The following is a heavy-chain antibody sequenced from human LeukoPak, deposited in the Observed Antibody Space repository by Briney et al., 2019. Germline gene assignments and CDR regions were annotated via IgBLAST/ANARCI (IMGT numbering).Heavy chain of an antibody. Sequence: GGSLRLSCAASGFTFSSYAMNWVRQAPGKGLEWVAVISYDGSNKYYADSVKGRFTISRDNAKNSVFLQMNNLRVEDTAIYYCARRGYHDSSGYDYWGQGTPVTVSS. D-gene: IGHD3-22*01. CDR3: ARRGYHDSSGYDY. CDR2: ISYDGSNK. J-gene: IGHJ4*02. CDR1: GFTFSSYA. V-gene: IGHV3-30*04.